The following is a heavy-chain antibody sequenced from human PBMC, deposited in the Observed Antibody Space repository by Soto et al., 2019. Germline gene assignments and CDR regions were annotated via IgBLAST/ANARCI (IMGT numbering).Heavy chain of an antibody. Sequence: QVQLVESGGGVVQPGRSLRLSCAASGFTFSSYGMHWVRQAPGKGLEWVAVIWYDGSNKYYADSVKGRFTISRDNSKNTLYLQMNSLRAEDTAVYYCAREATAMATFGHWGQGTLVTVSS. CDR1: GFTFSSYG. CDR3: AREATAMATFGH. V-gene: IGHV3-33*01. J-gene: IGHJ4*02. D-gene: IGHD5-18*01. CDR2: IWYDGSNK.